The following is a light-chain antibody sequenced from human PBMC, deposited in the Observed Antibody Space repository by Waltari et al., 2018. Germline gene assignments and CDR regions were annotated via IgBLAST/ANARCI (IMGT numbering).Light chain of an antibody. V-gene: IGLV2-8*01. Sequence: QSALTQPPSASGSPGQSVTISCTGTGSDVGGYNSVSWYQQHPGKAPRLIIYGVTLRPSGGPDRFYASKSGNTASLTVSGLQAEDEADYYCSSYAGGNILVVFGGGTRLTVL. CDR2: GVT. CDR3: SSYAGGNILVV. CDR1: GSDVGGYNS. J-gene: IGLJ2*01.